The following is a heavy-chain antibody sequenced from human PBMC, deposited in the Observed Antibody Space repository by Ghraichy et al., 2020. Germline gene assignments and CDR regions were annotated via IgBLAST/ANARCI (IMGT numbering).Heavy chain of an antibody. V-gene: IGHV3-21*06. CDR1: GLTFINYG. D-gene: IGHD2-21*01. CDR2: ITSSGASI. Sequence: GGSLRLSCETSGLTFINYGMNWVRQAPGKGLEWVSSITSSGASIYYTDSVRGRFTVSRDNAKNSLYLQMNSLRPEDTGIYYCASSIHLFDYWGRGTLVTVFS. CDR3: ASSIHLFDY. J-gene: IGHJ4*01.